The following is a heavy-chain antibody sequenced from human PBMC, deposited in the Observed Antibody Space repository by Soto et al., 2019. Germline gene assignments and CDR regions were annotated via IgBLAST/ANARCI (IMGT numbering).Heavy chain of an antibody. CDR1: GYTFTSYG. CDR2: ISAYNGNT. V-gene: IGHV1-18*01. J-gene: IGHJ5*02. D-gene: IGHD3-10*01. Sequence: ASVKVSCKASGYTFTSYGISWVRQAPGQGLEWMGWISAYNGNTNYAQKLQGRVTMTTDTSTSTAYMELRSLRSDDTAVYYCARVWTKPPQLLWFGEPRGLDPWGQGTLVTVSS. CDR3: ARVWTKPPQLLWFGEPRGLDP.